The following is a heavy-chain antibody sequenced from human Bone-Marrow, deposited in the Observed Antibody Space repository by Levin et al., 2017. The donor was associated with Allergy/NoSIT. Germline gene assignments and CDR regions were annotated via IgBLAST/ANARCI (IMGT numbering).Heavy chain of an antibody. V-gene: IGHV4-39*07. CDR3: ARDSLGSGAYYGVRELDY. CDR2: IYYSGST. Sequence: PSETLSLTCTVSGGSISNTNYYWGWIRQPPGTGLEWIGSIYYSGSTYYNPSLKSRVTISVDTSKNQFSLNLRSVTAADTAVYYCARDSLGSGAYYGVRELDYWGQGTLVTVSS. CDR1: GGSISNTNYY. D-gene: IGHD3-22*01. J-gene: IGHJ4*02.